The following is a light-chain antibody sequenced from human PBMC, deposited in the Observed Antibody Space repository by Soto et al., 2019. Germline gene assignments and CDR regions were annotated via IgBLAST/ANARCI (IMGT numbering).Light chain of an antibody. CDR2: GAS. Sequence: DIVMTQSPDSLAVSLGERATINCKSSQSVLYSSNNKNYLAWYQQKPGQAPRLLIYGASSRATGIPDRFSGSGSGTDFTLTISRLDPEDFAVYYCQQYVSSQTFGQGTKVEIK. J-gene: IGKJ1*01. CDR1: QSVLYSSNNKNY. CDR3: QQYVSSQT. V-gene: IGKV4-1*01.